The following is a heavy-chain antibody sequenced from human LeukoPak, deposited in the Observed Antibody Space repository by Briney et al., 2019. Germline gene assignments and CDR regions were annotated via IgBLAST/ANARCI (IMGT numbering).Heavy chain of an antibody. V-gene: IGHV4-39*01. D-gene: IGHD6-6*01. CDR3: ARQRHSSSSLNFYYYYYMDV. J-gene: IGHJ6*03. CDR1: GGSISSSSYY. Sequence: TETLSLTCTVSGGSISSSSYYWGWIRQPPGKGLEWIGSIYYSGSTYYNPSLKSRVTISVDTSKNQFSLKLSSVTAADTAVYYCARQRHSSSSLNFYYYYYMDVWGKGTTVTVSS. CDR2: IYYSGST.